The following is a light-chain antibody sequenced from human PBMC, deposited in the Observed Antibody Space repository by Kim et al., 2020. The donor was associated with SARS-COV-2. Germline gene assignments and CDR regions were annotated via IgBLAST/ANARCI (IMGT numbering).Light chain of an antibody. CDR1: SGHSSYA. CDR3: QTWGTGTWV. V-gene: IGLV4-69*01. CDR2: LNSDGSH. Sequence: QPVLTQSPSASASLGASVKPTCTLSSGHSSYAIAWHQQQPEKGPRYLMKLNSDGSHTKGDGIPDRFSGSSSGAERYLTISSLQSEDEADYYCQTWGTGTWVFGGGTQLTVL. J-gene: IGLJ3*02.